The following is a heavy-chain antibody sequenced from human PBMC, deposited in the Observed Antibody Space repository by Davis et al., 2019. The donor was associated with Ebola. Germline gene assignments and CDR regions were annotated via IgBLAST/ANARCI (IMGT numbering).Heavy chain of an antibody. CDR1: GYTFSNNW. J-gene: IGHJ6*02. CDR2: IYPRDSDT. Sequence: GEFLKISCKGSGYTFSNNWIAWVRQMPGKGLEWMGIIYPRDSDTRYSPSFQGQVTISADKSISTAYLQWSSLKASDTAMYYCARRGDGYNSGYYYGMDVWGQGTTVTVSS. D-gene: IGHD5-24*01. CDR3: ARRGDGYNSGYYYGMDV. V-gene: IGHV5-51*01.